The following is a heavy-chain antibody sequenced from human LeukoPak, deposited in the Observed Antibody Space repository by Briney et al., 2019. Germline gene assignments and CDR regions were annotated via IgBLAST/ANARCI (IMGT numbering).Heavy chain of an antibody. V-gene: IGHV4-39*07. J-gene: IGHJ4*02. CDR3: ARTYDYVWGSYRYPEGDY. CDR1: GGSISSSGYY. Sequence: PSETLSLTCTVSGGSISSSGYYWGWIRQPPGKGLEWIGSIYYGGSTYYNPSLKSRVTISVDTSKNQFSLKLSSVTAADTAVYYCARTYDYVWGSYRYPEGDYWGQGTLVTVSS. CDR2: IYYGGST. D-gene: IGHD3-16*02.